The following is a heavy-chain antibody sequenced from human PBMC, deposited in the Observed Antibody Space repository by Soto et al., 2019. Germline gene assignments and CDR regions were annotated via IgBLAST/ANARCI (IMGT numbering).Heavy chain of an antibody. CDR1: GLTFRNYW. Sequence: EVQLVESGGGLVQPGGSLRLSCAVSGLTFRNYWMSWVRQAPGKGLEWVANIKQDGSEKYYAQSVEGRFTSSRDNAKNSLYLQMNSLRVEDTAVYYCVRDTDMVRDYWGQGTLVIVSS. J-gene: IGHJ4*02. D-gene: IGHD5-18*01. CDR2: IKQDGSEK. CDR3: VRDTDMVRDY. V-gene: IGHV3-7*04.